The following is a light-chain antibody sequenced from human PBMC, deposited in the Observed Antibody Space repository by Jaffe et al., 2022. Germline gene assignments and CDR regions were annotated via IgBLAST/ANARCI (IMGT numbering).Light chain of an antibody. CDR3: SSYTSSSTGFGRV. J-gene: IGLJ3*02. V-gene: IGLV2-14*03. Sequence: QSALTQPASVSGSPGQSITISCTGTSSDVGGYNYVSWYQQHPGKAPKLMIYDVSNRPSGVSNRFSGSKSGNTASLTISGLQAEDEADYYCSSYTSSSTGFGRVFGGGTKLTVL. CDR2: DVS. CDR1: SSDVGGYNY.